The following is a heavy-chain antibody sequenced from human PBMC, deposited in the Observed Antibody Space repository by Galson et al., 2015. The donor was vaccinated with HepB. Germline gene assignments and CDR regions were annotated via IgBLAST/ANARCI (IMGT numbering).Heavy chain of an antibody. J-gene: IGHJ5*02. D-gene: IGHD2-2*01. CDR2: ITPSSAAT. CDR3: ARGTRVPAPMEGWWLDP. Sequence: SVKVSCKASGYTFTSHCVHGLRQAPGQGLEWMEIITPSSAATSYPPRFQGRLTMTRDTSTNTVCMELSSLRSEDTAVYYCARGTRVPAPMEGWWLDPWGQGTLVTVSS. CDR1: GYTFTSHC. V-gene: IGHV1-46*03.